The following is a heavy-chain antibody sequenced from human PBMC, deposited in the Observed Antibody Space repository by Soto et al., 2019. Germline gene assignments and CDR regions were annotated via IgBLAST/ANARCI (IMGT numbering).Heavy chain of an antibody. V-gene: IGHV1-18*01. CDR3: ARADDGGNFDY. D-gene: IGHD1-26*01. Sequence: SVKVSCKASGDTFTSYGISWVRQAPGQGLEWVGWISAYNGNTNYAQKLQGRVTMTTDTSTSTAYMELRRLRSDDTAGYYCARADDGGNFDYWGQGTLVTVSS. CDR2: ISAYNGNT. CDR1: GDTFTSYG. J-gene: IGHJ4*02.